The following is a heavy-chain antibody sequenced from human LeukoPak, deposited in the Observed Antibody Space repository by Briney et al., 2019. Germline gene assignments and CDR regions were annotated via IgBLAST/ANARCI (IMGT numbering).Heavy chain of an antibody. CDR1: GYTFTGYF. J-gene: IGHJ5*02. V-gene: IGHV1-2*02. CDR2: INPNTGGT. CDR3: ARGDYSSDDWFDP. D-gene: IGHD6-25*01. Sequence: ASVKVSCKASGYTFTGYFVHWVRQAPGQGLQWMGWINPNTGGTNYAQKFQGRVTMTRDTSISTAYMELSRLRSDDTAVYYCARGDYSSDDWFDPWGQGTLVTVSS.